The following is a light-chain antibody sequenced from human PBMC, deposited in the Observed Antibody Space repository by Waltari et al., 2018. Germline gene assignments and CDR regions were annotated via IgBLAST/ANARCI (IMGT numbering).Light chain of an antibody. V-gene: IGKV1-39*01. CDR1: QSISSY. CDR2: AAS. J-gene: IGKJ4*01. Sequence: DIQMTQSPSSLSASVGDRVTITCRASQSISSYLNWYQQKPGKAPKFLIYAASSLQSGVPSRFSVSGSGTDFTLTISSLQPEDFATYYCQQSYSTPLTFGGGTKVEIK. CDR3: QQSYSTPLT.